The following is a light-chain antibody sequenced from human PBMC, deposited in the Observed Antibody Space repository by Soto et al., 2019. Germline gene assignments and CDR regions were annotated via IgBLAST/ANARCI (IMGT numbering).Light chain of an antibody. CDR1: SSDVGGYNH. Sequence: QSALTQPASVSGSPGQSITISCTGTSSDVGGYNHVSWYQQHPGKAPKLMIYEVSYRPSGVSNRFSASKSGNTASLTISGLQAEDEADYYCSSYTTSSTYVFGTGTKVTVL. CDR2: EVS. CDR3: SSYTTSSTYV. J-gene: IGLJ1*01. V-gene: IGLV2-14*01.